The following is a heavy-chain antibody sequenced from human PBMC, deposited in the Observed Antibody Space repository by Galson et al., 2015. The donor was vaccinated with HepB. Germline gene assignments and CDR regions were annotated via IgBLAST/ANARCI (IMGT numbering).Heavy chain of an antibody. D-gene: IGHD5-12*01. J-gene: IGHJ4*02. CDR3: EKDQHNIVARFDF. CDR2: ISGSGGST. V-gene: IGHV3-23*01. CDR1: GFTFSSYA. Sequence: SLRLSCAASGFTFSSYAMSWVRQAPGKGLEWVSDISGSGGSTYYADSVKSRFTISRDNSKNTLYLQMNSLRAEDTAVYYCEKDQHNIVARFDFWGQAALVTASS.